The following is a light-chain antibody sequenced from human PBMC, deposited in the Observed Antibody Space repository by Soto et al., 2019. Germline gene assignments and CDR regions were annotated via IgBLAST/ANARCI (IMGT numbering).Light chain of an antibody. CDR3: HQYAWSPLT. CDR1: QSVPSSY. CDR2: DAS. V-gene: IGKV3-20*01. Sequence: EIVLTQSPGTLSLSPGERATLSCRASQSVPSSYLAWYQQRPGQAPRLLIYDASRRATGIPDRSSGSESGRDFTLTISSLEPEDFAVYYCHQYAWSPLTFGQGTRLEIK. J-gene: IGKJ5*01.